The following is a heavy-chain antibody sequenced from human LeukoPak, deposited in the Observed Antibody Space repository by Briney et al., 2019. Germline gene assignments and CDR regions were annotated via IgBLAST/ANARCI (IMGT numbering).Heavy chain of an antibody. CDR2: INPNSGGT. CDR1: GYTFTGYY. D-gene: IGHD4-23*01. CDR3: ARDSGIYGGNENWFDP. Sequence: ASVKVSCKASGYTFTGYYMHWVRQAPGQGLEWMGRINPNSGGTNYAQKLQGRVTMTRDTSISTAYMELSRLRSDDTAVYYCARDSGIYGGNENWFDPWGQGTLVTVSS. J-gene: IGHJ5*02. V-gene: IGHV1-2*06.